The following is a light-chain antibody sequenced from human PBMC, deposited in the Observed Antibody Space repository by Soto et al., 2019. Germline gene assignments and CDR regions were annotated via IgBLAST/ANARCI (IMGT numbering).Light chain of an antibody. J-gene: IGLJ1*01. V-gene: IGLV1-40*01. CDR2: GNS. CDR3: QSYDSSLSGV. CDR1: SSNIGAGYD. Sequence: QSVLTQPPSVSGAPGQRVTIPCTGSSSNIGAGYDVHWYQQLPGTAPKLLIYGNSNRPSGVPDRFSGSKSGTSASLAITGLQAEDEADYYCQSYDSSLSGVFGTG.